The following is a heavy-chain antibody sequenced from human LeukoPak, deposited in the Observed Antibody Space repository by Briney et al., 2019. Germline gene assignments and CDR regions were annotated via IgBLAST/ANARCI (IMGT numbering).Heavy chain of an antibody. CDR1: GGSFSGYY. CDR2: ISHSGRT. J-gene: IGHJ3*02. D-gene: IGHD1-26*01. Sequence: SETLSLTCAVYGGSFSGYYWGWIRQPPGKGLEWIGSISHSGRTYYNPSLKSRVTVSVDTSKSQFSLKLTSVTAADTAVYYCARGRSGTYYDAFDIWGQGTMVTVSS. CDR3: ARGRSGTYYDAFDI. V-gene: IGHV4-38-2*01.